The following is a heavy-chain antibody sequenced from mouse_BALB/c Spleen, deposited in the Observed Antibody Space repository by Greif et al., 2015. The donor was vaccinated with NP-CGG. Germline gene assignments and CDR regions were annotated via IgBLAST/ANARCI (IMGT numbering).Heavy chain of an antibody. V-gene: IGHV14-3*02. J-gene: IGHJ2*01. CDR1: GFNIKDTY. D-gene: IGHD4-1*01. Sequence: EVQLQQSGAGLVKPGASVKLSCTASGFNIKDTYMHWVKQRPEQGLEWIGRIDPANGNTKYDPKFQGKATITADTSSNTAYLQLGSLTSEDTAVYYCARKLGRGLYFDYWGQGTTLTVSS. CDR3: ARKLGRGLYFDY. CDR2: IDPANGNT.